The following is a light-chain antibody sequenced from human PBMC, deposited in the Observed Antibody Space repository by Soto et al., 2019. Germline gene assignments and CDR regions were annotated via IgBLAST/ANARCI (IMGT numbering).Light chain of an antibody. Sequence: EIVLTQSPATLSLSPWERATLSCRASQSVSSYLAWYQQKPGQAPRLLIYDASNRATGIPARFSGSGSGTDFTLTISSLEPEDFAVYYCQQRSNWHPETTFGGGTKVEIK. CDR1: QSVSSY. V-gene: IGKV3-11*01. CDR3: QQRSNWHPETT. CDR2: DAS. J-gene: IGKJ4*01.